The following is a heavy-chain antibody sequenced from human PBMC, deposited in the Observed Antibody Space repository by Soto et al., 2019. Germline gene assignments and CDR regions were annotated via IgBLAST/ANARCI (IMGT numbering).Heavy chain of an antibody. V-gene: IGHV3-23*01. CDR1: GFTFSSYA. D-gene: IGHD3-16*01. J-gene: IGHJ4*02. Sequence: ELQLLESGGGLVQPGGSLRRSCAASGFTFSSYAMSWVRQAPGQGLEWVSASSGSGGSTYYADSVKGRFTISRDNSKNTLYLQMNSSRAEDTAVYYCAKSGVGGHFDYWCQGPLVTVS. CDR3: AKSGVGGHFDY. CDR2: SSGSGGST.